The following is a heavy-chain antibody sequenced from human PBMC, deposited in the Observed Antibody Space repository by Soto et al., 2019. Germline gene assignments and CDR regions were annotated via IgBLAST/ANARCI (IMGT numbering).Heavy chain of an antibody. Sequence: EVQLVESRGGLVQPGGSLKLSCAASGFTFSGSAMHWVRQASGKGLEWVGRIRSKANNYATAYAASVKGRFTISRDDSKNTAYLQMNSLKTEDTAVYYCSRHISNSNYFDWGQGTLVTVSS. CDR2: IRSKANNYAT. D-gene: IGHD4-4*01. CDR1: GFTFSGSA. CDR3: SRHISNSNYFD. V-gene: IGHV3-73*02. J-gene: IGHJ4*02.